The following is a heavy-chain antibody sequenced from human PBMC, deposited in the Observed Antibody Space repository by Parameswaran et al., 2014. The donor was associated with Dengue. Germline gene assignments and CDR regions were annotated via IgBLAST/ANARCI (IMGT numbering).Heavy chain of an antibody. V-gene: IGHV1-69*01. CDR2: IIPIFGTA. Sequence: WVRQAPGQGLEWMGGIIPIFGTANYAQKFQGRVTITADESTSTAYMELSSLRSEDTAVYYCARDLSGAYGDYVYGMDVWGQGTTVTVSS. D-gene: IGHD4-17*01. J-gene: IGHJ6*02. CDR3: ARDLSGAYGDYVYGMDV.